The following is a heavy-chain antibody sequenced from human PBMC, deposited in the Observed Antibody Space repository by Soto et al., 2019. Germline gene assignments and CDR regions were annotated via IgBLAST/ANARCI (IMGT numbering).Heavy chain of an antibody. Sequence: ASVKVSCKASGGTFSSYAISWVRQAPGQGLEWMGGIIPIFGTANYAQKFQGRVTITADESTSTAYMELSSLRSEDTAVYYCAREDRYYYDSSGSLPYYYYGMDVWGQGTTVTVSS. CDR1: GGTFSSYA. CDR3: AREDRYYYDSSGSLPYYYYGMDV. CDR2: IIPIFGTA. J-gene: IGHJ6*02. V-gene: IGHV1-69*13. D-gene: IGHD3-22*01.